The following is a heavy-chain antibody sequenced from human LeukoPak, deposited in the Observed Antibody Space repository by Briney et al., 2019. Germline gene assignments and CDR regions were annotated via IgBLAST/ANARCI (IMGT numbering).Heavy chain of an antibody. V-gene: IGHV3-73*01. CDR3: TRPSVYGDPRGAFDP. CDR1: GFTFSGSA. D-gene: IGHD4-17*01. CDR2: IRSKANSYAT. Sequence: GGSLKLSCAVSGFTFSGSAMDWVRQASGKGLEWVGRIRSKANSYATAYAASVKGRFTISRDDSKNTAYLQMNSLKTEDTAVYYCTRPSVYGDPRGAFDPWGQGTLVTVSS. J-gene: IGHJ5*02.